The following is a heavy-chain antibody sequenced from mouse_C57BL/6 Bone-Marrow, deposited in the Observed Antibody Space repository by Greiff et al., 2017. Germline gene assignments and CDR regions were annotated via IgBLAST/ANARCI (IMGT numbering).Heavy chain of an antibody. CDR2: SRNKANDYTT. CDR3: ARGITTGYFDV. D-gene: IGHD1-1*01. Sequence: DVKLVESGGGLVQSGRSLRLSCATSGFTFSDFYMEWVRQAPGKGLEWIAASRNKANDYTTAYCASVKGRFIVTRDTSQSILYLQMHALRAEDTAIYYCARGITTGYFDVWGTGTTVTVSS. V-gene: IGHV7-1*01. J-gene: IGHJ1*03. CDR1: GFTFSDFY.